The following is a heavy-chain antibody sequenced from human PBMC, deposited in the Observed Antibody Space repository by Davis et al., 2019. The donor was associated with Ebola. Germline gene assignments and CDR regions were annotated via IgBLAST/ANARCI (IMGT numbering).Heavy chain of an antibody. D-gene: IGHD3-22*01. CDR1: GYTFTSYG. J-gene: IGHJ4*02. V-gene: IGHV1-18*01. Sequence: AASVKVSCKTSGYTFTSYGIHWVRQAPGQGLEWMGWVSTYNNNTNYGRKVQGRVTMTIDTSTNTANMELKSLRSDDTAVYYCARDVVTFSYESSDYRYYLDYWGQGTPVTVSS. CDR2: VSTYNNNT. CDR3: ARDVVTFSYESSDYRYYLDY.